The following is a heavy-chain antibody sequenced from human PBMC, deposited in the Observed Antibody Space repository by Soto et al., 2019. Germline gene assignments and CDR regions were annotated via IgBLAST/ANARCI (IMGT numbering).Heavy chain of an antibody. CDR3: ARDSPGYGDYVLFDY. CDR1: GDSVSSNSAA. CDR2: TYYRSKWYN. J-gene: IGHJ4*02. D-gene: IGHD4-17*01. Sequence: SQTLSLTCAISGDSVSSNSAAWNWIRQSPSRGLEWLGRTYYRSKWYNDYAVYVKRRITINPDTTKNQYSLQLNSVTPEDTAVYYCARDSPGYGDYVLFDYWGQGTLVTVSS. V-gene: IGHV6-1*01.